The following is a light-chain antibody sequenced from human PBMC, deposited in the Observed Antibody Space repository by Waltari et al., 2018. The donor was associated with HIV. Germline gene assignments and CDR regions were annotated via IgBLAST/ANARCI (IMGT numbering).Light chain of an antibody. CDR3: QTWGTGIRV. J-gene: IGLJ3*02. Sequence: QLVLTQSPSASASLGASVKLTCTLSSGHSSYAIAWHQQQPEKGPRYLMKLNSDGSHSKGDGIPDSFSGSSSGAGRYLPISSLQSEDEADYYCQTWGTGIRVFGGGTKLTVL. CDR2: LNSDGSH. V-gene: IGLV4-69*01. CDR1: SGHSSYA.